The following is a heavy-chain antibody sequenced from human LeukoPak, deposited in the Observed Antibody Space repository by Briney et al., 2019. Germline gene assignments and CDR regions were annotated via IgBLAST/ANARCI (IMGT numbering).Heavy chain of an antibody. CDR1: GFTFSSYA. V-gene: IGHV3-23*01. CDR2: ISNSGAST. D-gene: IGHD1-26*01. Sequence: GGSLRLSCAASGFTFSSYAMSWVRQAPGKGLEWVSAISNSGASTYYADSVKGRFTISRDNAKNSLYLQMNSLRAEDTALYYCAKDMVGVGATTAFDYWGQGTLVTVSS. CDR3: AKDMVGVGATTAFDY. J-gene: IGHJ4*02.